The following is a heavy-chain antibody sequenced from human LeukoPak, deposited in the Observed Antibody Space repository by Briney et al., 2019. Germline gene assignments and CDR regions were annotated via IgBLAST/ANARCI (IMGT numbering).Heavy chain of an antibody. Sequence: PSETLSLTCTVSGGSISSYYWSWIRQPAGKGLEWIGRIYTSGTTNYNPSLKSRVTMSVDTSKNQLSLKLSSVTAADTAVYYCARDPGPRAVAIFDYWGQGTLVTVSS. V-gene: IGHV4-4*07. CDR1: GGSISSYY. CDR2: IYTSGTT. CDR3: ARDPGPRAVAIFDY. D-gene: IGHD6-19*01. J-gene: IGHJ4*02.